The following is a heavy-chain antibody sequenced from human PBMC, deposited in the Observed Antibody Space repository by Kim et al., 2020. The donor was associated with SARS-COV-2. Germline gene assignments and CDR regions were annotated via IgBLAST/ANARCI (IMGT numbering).Heavy chain of an antibody. CDR3: ARDGLVTTVTTVDY. D-gene: IGHD4-17*01. J-gene: IGHJ4*02. V-gene: IGHV3-11*06. Sequence: ADAVTGTLTITKDNAKSALYLQMNSLRAEDTAVYYCARDGLVTTVTTVDYWGQGTLVTVSS.